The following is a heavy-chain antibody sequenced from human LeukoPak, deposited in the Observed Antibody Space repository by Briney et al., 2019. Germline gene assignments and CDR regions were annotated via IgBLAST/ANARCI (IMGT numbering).Heavy chain of an antibody. CDR3: GKTTVGYSSGQKPAWPVDY. CDR1: GFTFGSHA. D-gene: IGHD5-18*01. CDR2: IFGSGGSP. J-gene: IGHJ4*02. V-gene: IGHV3-23*01. Sequence: GGSLRLSCEASGFTFGSHAMYWVRQAPGKGLEGVAGIFGSGGSPHYADSVKGRFTISRDNSRNTAYLQINSLRAEDTAVYYCGKTTVGYSSGQKPAWPVDYWGQGTLVTVSS.